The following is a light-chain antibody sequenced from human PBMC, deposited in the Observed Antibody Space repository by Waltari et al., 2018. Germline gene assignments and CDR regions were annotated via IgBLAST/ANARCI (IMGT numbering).Light chain of an antibody. Sequence: VLTQSPATLSLSPGERAPLSCRASQSVSSSNLAWYQQKPGQAPRLLIFGASSRTTGIPDRFSGSGSGTDFTLTISRLEPEDFAVYYCQQYATSPPDFGPGTKVDI. J-gene: IGKJ3*01. CDR3: QQYATSPPD. CDR1: QSVSSSN. V-gene: IGKV3-20*01. CDR2: GAS.